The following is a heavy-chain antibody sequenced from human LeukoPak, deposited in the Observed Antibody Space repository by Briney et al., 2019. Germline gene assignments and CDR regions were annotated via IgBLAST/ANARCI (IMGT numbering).Heavy chain of an antibody. CDR3: ARGRQQWVA. CDR2: TYYWAKWYN. CDR1: GDSLSNNSAA. V-gene: IGHV6-1*01. D-gene: IGHD6-19*01. Sequence: SQTLSLTRAISGDSLSNNSAASNWIRHSPSRGLEWLGSTYYWAKWYNDYAVSVKSRITISPDTSHNLFSLQLHYVTPQDTAVHYCARGRQQWVAWRQGTLASVS. J-gene: IGHJ5*02.